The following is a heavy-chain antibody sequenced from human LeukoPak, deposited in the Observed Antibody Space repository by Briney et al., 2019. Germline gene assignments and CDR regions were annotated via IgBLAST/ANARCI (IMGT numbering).Heavy chain of an antibody. D-gene: IGHD3-10*01. J-gene: IGHJ6*02. V-gene: IGHV4-59*08. CDR1: GGSIRSYY. CDR2: IYYSGST. CDR3: ARITMVRGVMRYGMDV. Sequence: SETLSLTCTVSGGSIRSYYWSWIRQPPGKGLEWIGYIYYSGSTNYNPSLKSRVTISVDTSKNQFPLKLSSVTAADTAVYHCARITMVRGVMRYGMDVWGQGTTVTVSS.